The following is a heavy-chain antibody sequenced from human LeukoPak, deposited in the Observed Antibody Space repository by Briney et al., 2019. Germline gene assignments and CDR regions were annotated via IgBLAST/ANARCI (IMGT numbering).Heavy chain of an antibody. V-gene: IGHV4-61*01. CDR2: IYYSGST. J-gene: IGHJ6*02. Sequence: PSETLSLTCTVSGGSVSSGSYYWSWIRQPPGKGLEWIGYIYYSGSTNYHPSLKSRVTISVDTSKNQFSLKLSSVTAADTAVYYCARDNTYDSSGYFNYYYGMDVWGQGTTVTVSS. D-gene: IGHD3-22*01. CDR3: ARDNTYDSSGYFNYYYGMDV. CDR1: GGSVSSGSYY.